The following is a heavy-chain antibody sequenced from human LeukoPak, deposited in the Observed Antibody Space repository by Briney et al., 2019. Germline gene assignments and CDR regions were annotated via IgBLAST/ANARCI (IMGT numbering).Heavy chain of an antibody. J-gene: IGHJ4*02. CDR1: GFTFSSYS. D-gene: IGHD2-2*01. Sequence: TGGSLRLSCAASGFTFSSYSMNWVRQAPGKGLEWVGRIKSKTDGGTTDYAAPVKGRFTISRDDSKITLYLQMNSLKTEDTAVYYCTTDFLGCSSTSCRYYFDYWGQGTLVTVSS. CDR2: IKSKTDGGTT. V-gene: IGHV3-15*01. CDR3: TTDFLGCSSTSCRYYFDY.